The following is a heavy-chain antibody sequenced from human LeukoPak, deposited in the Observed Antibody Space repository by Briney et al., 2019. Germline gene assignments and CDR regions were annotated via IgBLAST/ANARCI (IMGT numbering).Heavy chain of an antibody. V-gene: IGHV4-61*01. CDR2: IYYSGST. CDR3: ARVVGPGGEDSGSYGALLDP. J-gene: IGHJ5*02. D-gene: IGHD1-26*01. Sequence: PSETLSLTCTVSSGSISSSSYYWSWIRQPPGKGLEWIGYIYYSGSTNYNPSLKSRVTISVDTSKNQFSLKLSSVTAADTAVYYCARVVGPGGEDSGSYGALLDPWGQGTLVTVSS. CDR1: SGSISSSSYY.